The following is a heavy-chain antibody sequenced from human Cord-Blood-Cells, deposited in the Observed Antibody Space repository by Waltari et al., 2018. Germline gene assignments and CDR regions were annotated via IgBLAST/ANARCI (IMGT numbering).Heavy chain of an antibody. D-gene: IGHD3-22*01. Sequence: QVQLQQWGAGLLKPSETLSRTCAVYGGSFSGYYWRWNRQPPGKGLEWIGEINHSGSTNYNPSLKSRVTISVDTSKNQFSLKLSSVTAADTAVYYCARAYYDSSGYYTFDYWGQGTLVTVSS. J-gene: IGHJ4*02. V-gene: IGHV4-34*01. CDR2: INHSGST. CDR1: GGSFSGYY. CDR3: ARAYYDSSGYYTFDY.